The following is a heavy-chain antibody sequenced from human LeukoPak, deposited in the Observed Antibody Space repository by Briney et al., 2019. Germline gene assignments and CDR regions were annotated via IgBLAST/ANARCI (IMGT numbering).Heavy chain of an antibody. CDR1: GGTFSSYA. CDR3: ARGKKEQWLANYYYYYGMDV. D-gene: IGHD6-19*01. J-gene: IGHJ6*02. V-gene: IGHV1-69*13. Sequence: SVKVSCKASGGTFSSYAISWVRQAPGQGLEWMGGIIPIFGTANYAQKFQGRVTITADESTSTAYMELSSLRSEDTAVYYCARGKKEQWLANYYYYYGMDVWGQGTTVTVSS. CDR2: IIPIFGTA.